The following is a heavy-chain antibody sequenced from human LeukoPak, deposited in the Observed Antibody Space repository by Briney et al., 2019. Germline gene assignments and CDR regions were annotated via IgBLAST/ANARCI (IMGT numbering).Heavy chain of an antibody. CDR1: GYSFTTYW. D-gene: IGHD2-21*02. CDR2: IFPGNSGS. Sequence: GESLKISCKGSGYSFTTYWIGWVRQMPGKGLEWMGIIFPGNSGSRYSPSSQGQVTISADKSISTAYLQWGSLEASDTAIYYCARGGDFYYYFDFWGQGTLVTVSS. V-gene: IGHV5-51*01. J-gene: IGHJ4*02. CDR3: ARGGDFYYYFDF.